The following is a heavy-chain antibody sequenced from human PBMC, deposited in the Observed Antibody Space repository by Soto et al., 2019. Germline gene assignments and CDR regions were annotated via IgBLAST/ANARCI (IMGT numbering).Heavy chain of an antibody. V-gene: IGHV4-4*07. CDR2: IYATGTT. D-gene: IGHD1-1*01. CDR1: GASISGFY. CDR3: VRDGTKTLRDWFDL. Sequence: SETLSLTCTVSGASISGFYWSWIRKSAGKGLEWIGRIYATGTTDYNPSLKSRVMMSVDTSKKQFSLKLRSVTAADTAVYYCVRDGTKTLRDWFDLWGQGISVTVSS. J-gene: IGHJ5*02.